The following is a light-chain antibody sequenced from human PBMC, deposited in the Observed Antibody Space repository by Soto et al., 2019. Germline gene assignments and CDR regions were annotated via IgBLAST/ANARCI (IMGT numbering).Light chain of an antibody. V-gene: IGKV4-1*01. J-gene: IGKJ1*01. CDR2: RAS. Sequence: DIVMTQSPDSLAVSLGERATINCKSSQSVLYSSNNKNYLAWYQQKPGQPPKLLIYRASTRESGVPDRFSGNRSGKDFPLTISSRQADDVAVYYCQLYYCTPRTFGQGTKVEIK. CDR1: QSVLYSSNNKNY. CDR3: QLYYCTPRT.